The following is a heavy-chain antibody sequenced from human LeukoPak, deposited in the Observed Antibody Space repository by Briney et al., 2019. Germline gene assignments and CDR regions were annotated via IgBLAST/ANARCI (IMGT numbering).Heavy chain of an antibody. J-gene: IGHJ5*02. CDR1: GYTLTSYD. CDR3: ASAVVPAAMGFDP. D-gene: IGHD2-2*01. Sequence: ASVKVSCKASGYTLTSYDINWVRQATGQGLEWMGWMNPNSGNTGYAQKFQGRVTMTRNTSISTAYMELSSLRSEDTAVYYCASAVVPAAMGFDPWGQGTLVTVSS. CDR2: MNPNSGNT. V-gene: IGHV1-8*01.